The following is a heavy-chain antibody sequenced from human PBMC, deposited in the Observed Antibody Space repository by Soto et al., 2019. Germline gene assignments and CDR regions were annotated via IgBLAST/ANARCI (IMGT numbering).Heavy chain of an antibody. Sequence: QVQLQESGPGLVKPSQTLSLTCTVSGGSISSGGYYWSWIRQHPGKGLEWIGYIYYSGSTYYNPSFKSRVTISVDTSTIQFSLKLSSVTAADTAVYYCGRGVTMVRGVIPTPYFDYWGQGTLVTVSS. D-gene: IGHD3-10*01. J-gene: IGHJ4*02. V-gene: IGHV4-31*03. CDR1: GGSISSGGYY. CDR3: GRGVTMVRGVIPTPYFDY. CDR2: IYYSGST.